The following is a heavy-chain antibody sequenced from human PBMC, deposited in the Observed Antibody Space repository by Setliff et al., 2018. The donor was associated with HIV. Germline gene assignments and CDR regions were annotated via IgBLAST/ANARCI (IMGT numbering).Heavy chain of an antibody. J-gene: IGHJ1*01. D-gene: IGHD2-8*01. CDR3: AGGWSEGTHLFQVEYFQH. CDR1: GGTFGNYG. V-gene: IGHV1-69*10. Sequence: SVKVSRKASGGTFGNYGVGWVRQAPGQGLEWVGGIVPILNIANYAQEFQGRATITADKSTSTVYMEVRDLKPDDTALYYCAGGWSEGTHLFQVEYFQHWGQGTLVTVSS. CDR2: IVPILNIA.